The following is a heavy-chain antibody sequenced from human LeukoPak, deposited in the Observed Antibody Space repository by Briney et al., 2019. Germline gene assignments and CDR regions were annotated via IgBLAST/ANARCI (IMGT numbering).Heavy chain of an antibody. CDR3: AKRSGYGFDY. D-gene: IGHD5-12*01. Sequence: PGRSLRLSCAASGFSFSSYDMLWVRQAPGKGLEWVAVIVYDGCNKHYADSVKGRYTIYRDNSKNTLSLQMNSLRPEDTAVYYCAKRSGYGFDYWGQGTLVTVPS. V-gene: IGHV3-30*18. J-gene: IGHJ4*02. CDR2: IVYDGCNK. CDR1: GFSFSSYD.